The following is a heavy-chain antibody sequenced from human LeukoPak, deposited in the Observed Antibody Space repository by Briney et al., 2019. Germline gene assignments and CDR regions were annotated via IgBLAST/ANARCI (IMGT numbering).Heavy chain of an antibody. Sequence: GGSLRLSCAASGFTFSSSTMNWVRQAPGKGLEWVSAINSGSTYIQYADSVKGRFTISRDNAKNSLYLQMDSLRAEDTAVYYCVSILGHNSYVSGYFVPWGQGNLGTVSP. CDR3: VSILGHNSYVSGYFVP. V-gene: IGHV3-21*01. CDR1: GFTFSSST. D-gene: IGHD3-16*01. J-gene: IGHJ5*02. CDR2: INSGSTYI.